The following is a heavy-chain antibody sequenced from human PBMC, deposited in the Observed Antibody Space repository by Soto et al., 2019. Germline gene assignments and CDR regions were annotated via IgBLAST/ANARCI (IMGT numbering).Heavy chain of an antibody. D-gene: IGHD3-10*01. Sequence: QITLKESGPTLVKPTQTLTLTCTFSGSSLSTRGVAVGWIRQPPGKALEFLGFIFWDDDERYSPSLKNRLTITKDTSKNKVVLTMTSMDPVDTATYYCAHRLRATGPTAFVDYWGQGTLVTVSS. CDR3: AHRLRATGPTAFVDY. CDR1: GSSLSTRGVA. J-gene: IGHJ4*02. CDR2: IFWDDDE. V-gene: IGHV2-5*02.